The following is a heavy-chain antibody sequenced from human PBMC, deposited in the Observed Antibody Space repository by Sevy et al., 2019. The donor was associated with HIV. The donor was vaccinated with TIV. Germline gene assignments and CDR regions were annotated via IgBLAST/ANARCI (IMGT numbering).Heavy chain of an antibody. J-gene: IGHJ6*02. CDR2: IIPIFGTA. D-gene: IGHD2-8*02. V-gene: IGHV1-69*13. Sequence: ASVKVSCKASGGTFSSYAISWVRQAPGQGLEWIGGIIPIFGTANYAQKFQGRVTITADESTSTAYMEVSSLRSEDTAVDYCARIGYCTGGVCYGDYYYGMDVWGQGTTVTVSS. CDR1: GGTFSSYA. CDR3: ARIGYCTGGVCYGDYYYGMDV.